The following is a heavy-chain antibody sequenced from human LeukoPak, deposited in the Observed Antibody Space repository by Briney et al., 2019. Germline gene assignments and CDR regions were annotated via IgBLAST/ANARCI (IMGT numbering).Heavy chain of an antibody. CDR1: GFSLSDYG. CDR2: VSYDGGHK. CDR3: ARDRINMMVLGHDSGLDC. Sequence: GGSLRLSCVGSGFSLSDYGIHWVRQAPGKGLEWVAVVSYDGGHKYYADSVIGRFTISRDTSSDTVSLQMNSLRVEDTALYYCARDRINMMVLGHDSGLDCWGQGTLVTVSS. D-gene: IGHD3-22*01. J-gene: IGHJ4*02. V-gene: IGHV3-30*03.